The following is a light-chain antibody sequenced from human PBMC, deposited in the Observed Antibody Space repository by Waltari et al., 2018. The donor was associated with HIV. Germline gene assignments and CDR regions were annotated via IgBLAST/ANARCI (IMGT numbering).Light chain of an antibody. CDR3: QQYGVSPLT. CDR2: GAS. CDR1: QTISNNY. Sequence: ILLTQSPGALSLSPGERATFSCRASQTISNNYLAWYQQKPGQAPRLLLYGASNRATGIPDRFSATGSGTDFTLTISRLEPEDSAVFYCQQYGVSPLTFGGGTKVEIK. J-gene: IGKJ4*01. V-gene: IGKV3-20*01.